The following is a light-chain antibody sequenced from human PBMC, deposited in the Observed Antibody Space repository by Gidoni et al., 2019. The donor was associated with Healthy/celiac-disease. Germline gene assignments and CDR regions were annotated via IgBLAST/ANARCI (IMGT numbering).Light chain of an antibody. CDR3: QQYDNLPRFT. Sequence: DIQMTQSPSSLSASVGDRVTITCQASQDISNYLKWYQQKPGKAPKLLIYDASKLETVVPSRFSGSASGTDFTFTISSLKPEDIATYYCQQYDNLPRFTFGPGTKVDIK. CDR2: DAS. CDR1: QDISNY. V-gene: IGKV1-33*01. J-gene: IGKJ3*01.